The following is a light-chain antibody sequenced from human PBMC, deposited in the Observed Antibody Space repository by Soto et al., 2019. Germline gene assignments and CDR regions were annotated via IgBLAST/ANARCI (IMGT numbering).Light chain of an antibody. V-gene: IGKV1-9*01. CDR2: KAS. Sequence: DIQLTQSPSFLSASVGDRVTITCRASQGISSNLAWYQQKPGKAPKLLIYKASSLQSGVPSRFSGGGSGTDFTLTISRLEPEDFAVYYCQQFSSYPLTFGGGTKVDIK. J-gene: IGKJ4*01. CDR3: QQFSSYPLT. CDR1: QGISSN.